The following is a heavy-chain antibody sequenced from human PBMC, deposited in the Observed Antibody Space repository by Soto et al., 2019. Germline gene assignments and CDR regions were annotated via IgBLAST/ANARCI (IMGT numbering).Heavy chain of an antibody. CDR3: ARDVTTGRFDY. V-gene: IGHV4-31*03. D-gene: IGHD1-1*01. CDR2: IYYSGST. CDR1: GGSISSGGYY. Sequence: SETLSLTCTVSGGSISSGGYYRSWIRQHPGKGLEWIGYIYYSGSTYYNPSLKSRVTISVDTSKNQFSPKLSSVTAADKEVYYCARDVTTGRFDYWGQGTLVSVSS. J-gene: IGHJ4*02.